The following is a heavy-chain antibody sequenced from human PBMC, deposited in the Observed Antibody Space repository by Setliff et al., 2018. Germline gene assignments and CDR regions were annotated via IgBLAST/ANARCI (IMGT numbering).Heavy chain of an antibody. CDR2: IHYSGST. CDR1: GGSISSNSHY. J-gene: IGHJ5*02. Sequence: PSETLSLTCTVSGGSISSNSHYWGWIRQPPGKGLEWIGSIHYSGSTYYNPSLESRVTISVDTSKNQFSLKMTSVTAADTAVYYCARHGLHCTNGICPPPFDPWAREPWSPSPQ. CDR3: ARHGLHCTNGICPPPFDP. D-gene: IGHD2-8*01. V-gene: IGHV4-39*01.